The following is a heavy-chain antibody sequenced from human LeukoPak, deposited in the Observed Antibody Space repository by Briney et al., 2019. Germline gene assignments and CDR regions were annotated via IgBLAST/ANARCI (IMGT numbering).Heavy chain of an antibody. CDR3: ARDLTGAFDY. D-gene: IGHD3-9*01. Sequence: SETLSLTCSVSGGSITRGYYYWRWIRQEREKGRERNGRMYRNGTTNYTPSLKSRVTMSRDTSKNQFSLNLSSVTAADTAVYYCARDLTGAFDYWGQGTLVTVSS. J-gene: IGHJ4*02. V-gene: IGHV4-61*02. CDR2: MYRNGTT. CDR1: GGSITRGYYY.